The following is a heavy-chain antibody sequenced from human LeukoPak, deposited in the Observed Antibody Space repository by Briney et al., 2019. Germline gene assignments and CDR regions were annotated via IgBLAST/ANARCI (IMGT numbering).Heavy chain of an antibody. J-gene: IGHJ4*02. CDR2: IYHSGST. D-gene: IGHD6-19*01. CDR3: ASAISGWFSFDY. CDR1: GGSISGGGYS. V-gene: IGHV4-30-2*01. Sequence: PSQTLSLTCAVSGGSISGGGYSWSWIRQPPGKGLEWIGYIYHSGSTYYNPSLKSRVTISVDRSKNQFSLKLSSVTAADTAVYYCASAISGWFSFDYWGQGTLVTVSS.